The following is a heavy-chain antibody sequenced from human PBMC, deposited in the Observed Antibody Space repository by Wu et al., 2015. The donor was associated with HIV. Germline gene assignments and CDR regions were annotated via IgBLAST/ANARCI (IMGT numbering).Heavy chain of an antibody. D-gene: IGHD2-21*01. J-gene: IGHJ4*02. CDR3: ASSDFCGSNCYYYFDS. Sequence: QVQLVQSGAEVKKPGSSVKVSCKASGDTFSKYVINWVRQAPGHGLEWMGGIIPMFGTANYAQKFQDAQTFQGRLIITADESTSTAYMELSSLTSEDTAVYFCASSDFCGSNCYYYFDSWGQGTVVTVSS. CDR1: GDTFSKYV. CDR2: IIPMFGTA. V-gene: IGHV1-69*12.